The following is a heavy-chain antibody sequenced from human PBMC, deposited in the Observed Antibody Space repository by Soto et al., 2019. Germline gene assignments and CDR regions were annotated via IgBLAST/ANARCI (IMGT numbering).Heavy chain of an antibody. CDR1: GGTFSSYA. Sequence: SVKVSCKASGGTFSSYAISWVRQAPGQGLEWMGGIIPIFGTANYAQKFQGRVTITADESTSTAYMELSSLRSEDTAVYYCARSIARITIFGVVLTYYYYYGMDVWGQGTTVTV. D-gene: IGHD3-3*01. J-gene: IGHJ6*02. CDR2: IIPIFGTA. CDR3: ARSIARITIFGVVLTYYYYYGMDV. V-gene: IGHV1-69*13.